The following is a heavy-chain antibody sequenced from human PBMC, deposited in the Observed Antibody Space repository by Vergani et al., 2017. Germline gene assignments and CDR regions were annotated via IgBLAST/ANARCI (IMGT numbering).Heavy chain of an antibody. V-gene: IGHV4-4*09. CDR2: IYTSGST. D-gene: IGHD2-15*01. CDR3: ASRGPYGDVVD. CDR1: GGSISSYY. Sequence: QVQLQESGPGLVKPSETLSLTCTVSGGSISSYYWSWIRQPPGKGLGWIGYIYTSGSTNYNPSLKSRVTISVDTSKNQFSLKLSSVTAADTAVYYCASRGPYGDVVDWGQGTLVTVSS. J-gene: IGHJ4*02.